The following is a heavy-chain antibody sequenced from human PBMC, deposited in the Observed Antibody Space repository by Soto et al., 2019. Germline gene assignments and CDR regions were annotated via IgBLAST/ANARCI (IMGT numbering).Heavy chain of an antibody. D-gene: IGHD5-18*01. CDR3: ARGRWLEGLYYYYGMDG. V-gene: IGHV1-8*01. CDR2: MNPNSGNT. CDR1: GYTFNSYD. J-gene: IGHJ6*02. Sequence: GSSVQVSCKASGYTFNSYDINWVRQATGQGLEWMGWMNPNSGNTGYAQKFQGRVTMTRNTSISTAYMELSSLRSEDTAVYYCARGRWLEGLYYYYGMDGWGQGTTVTVSS.